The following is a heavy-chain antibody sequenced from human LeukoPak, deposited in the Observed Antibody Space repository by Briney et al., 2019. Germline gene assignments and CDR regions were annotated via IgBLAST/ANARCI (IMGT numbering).Heavy chain of an antibody. D-gene: IGHD3-9*01. Sequence: PGGSLRLSCAASGFTVSSNYMSWVRQAPGKGLEWVSVIYSGGSTYYADSVKGRFTISRDNSKNTLYLQMNSLRAEDTAVYYCAKFAPTYYDILTGYYGPDYWGQGTLVTVSS. CDR3: AKFAPTYYDILTGYYGPDY. CDR2: IYSGGST. J-gene: IGHJ4*02. V-gene: IGHV3-53*05. CDR1: GFTVSSNY.